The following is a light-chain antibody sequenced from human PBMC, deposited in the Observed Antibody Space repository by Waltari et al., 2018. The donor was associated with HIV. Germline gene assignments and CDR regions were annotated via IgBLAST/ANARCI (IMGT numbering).Light chain of an antibody. CDR1: QTSSRW. Sequence: DIQMTQCPSTLSASVGDRVTITCRASQTSSRWLAWYQQKPGKAPKILIYKASSLESGVPSRFSGSASGTDFTLTISRLQPDDFATYYCLQYKDFPLTFGGGTKVEIK. CDR2: KAS. CDR3: LQYKDFPLT. V-gene: IGKV1-5*03. J-gene: IGKJ4*01.